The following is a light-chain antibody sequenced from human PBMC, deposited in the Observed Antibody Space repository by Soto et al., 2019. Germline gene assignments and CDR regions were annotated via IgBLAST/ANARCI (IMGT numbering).Light chain of an antibody. J-gene: IGKJ2*01. V-gene: IGKV3-20*01. CDR2: GTY. Sequence: VLTQSPGTLSLSPGERAAISCRARQSISSSYLAWYQHKPGQAPRLLIYGTYSRATGIPHRFSGSGSGTDFTLTISRLEPEDCRVYYCQQYDGSPPYTFGQGTRLEI. CDR3: QQYDGSPPYT. CDR1: QSISSSY.